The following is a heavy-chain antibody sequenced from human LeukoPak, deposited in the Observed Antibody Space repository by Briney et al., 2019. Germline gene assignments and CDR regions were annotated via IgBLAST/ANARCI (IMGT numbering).Heavy chain of an antibody. J-gene: IGHJ4*02. CDR1: GGSFSGYY. V-gene: IGHV4-34*01. Sequence: PSETLSLTCAVYGGSFSGYYWSWIRQPPGKGLEWIGEINHSGGTNYNPSLKSRVTISVDTSKNQFSLKLSSVTAADTAVYYCARAPYSSSFFDYWGQGTLVTVSS. D-gene: IGHD6-13*01. CDR3: ARAPYSSSFFDY. CDR2: INHSGGT.